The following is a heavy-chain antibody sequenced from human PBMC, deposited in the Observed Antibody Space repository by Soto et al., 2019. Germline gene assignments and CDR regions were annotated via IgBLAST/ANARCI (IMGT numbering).Heavy chain of an antibody. V-gene: IGHV3-48*01. J-gene: IGHJ4*02. D-gene: IGHD2-21*02. CDR2: ISSSSTI. CDR3: ARDFVGGDYHFDF. CDR1: GFTFSSYS. Sequence: PGGSLRLSCAASGFTFSSYSMNWVRQAPGKGLEWVSYISSSSTIYYADSVKGRFTISRDNAKNSLYLQMNSLRAEDTAVYYCARDFVGGDYHFDFWGQGTLVTVSS.